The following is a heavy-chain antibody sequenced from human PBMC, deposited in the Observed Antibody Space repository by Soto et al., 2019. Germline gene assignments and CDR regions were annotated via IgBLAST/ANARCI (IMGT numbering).Heavy chain of an antibody. V-gene: IGHV1-69*13. J-gene: IGHJ4*02. CDR1: GCTCSSYA. Sequence: SVKVSCKASGCTCSSYAISWVRQAPGQGLEWMGGIIPIFGTANYAQKFQGRVTITADESTSTAYMELSSLRSEDTDVYYCASVLSGYKRDSDYWGQGTRVTVSS. CDR2: IIPIFGTA. CDR3: ASVLSGYKRDSDY. D-gene: IGHD3-22*01.